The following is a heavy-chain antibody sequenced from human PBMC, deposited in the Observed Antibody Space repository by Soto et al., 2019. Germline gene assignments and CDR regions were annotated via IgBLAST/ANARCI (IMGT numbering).Heavy chain of an antibody. CDR3: AREVTMVRGARVYGMDV. D-gene: IGHD3-10*01. Sequence: QVQLEQSGAVVKKAGASVKVSCKASGYMFTGYNMHWVRQAPGQGLEWMGWINPNSGGTNYAQKFQGRVTMTRDMSSSTAYMELSRLRSDDTAVYYCAREVTMVRGARVYGMDVWGQGTTVTVSS. CDR1: GYMFTGYN. J-gene: IGHJ6*02. CDR2: INPNSGGT. V-gene: IGHV1-2*02.